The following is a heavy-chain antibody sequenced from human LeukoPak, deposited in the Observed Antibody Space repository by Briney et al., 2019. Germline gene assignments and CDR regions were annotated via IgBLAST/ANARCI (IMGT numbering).Heavy chain of an antibody. CDR3: ARDQEAFDY. CDR1: GYSFSTYP. Sequence: ASVKVSCKASGYSFSTYPINWVRQAPGQGLEWMGMIYPRDGSTSYAQKFQGRVTVTRDTSTSTVHMELNGLRSEDTAVYYCARDQEAFDYWGQGTLVTVSS. V-gene: IGHV1-46*01. CDR2: IYPRDGST. J-gene: IGHJ4*02.